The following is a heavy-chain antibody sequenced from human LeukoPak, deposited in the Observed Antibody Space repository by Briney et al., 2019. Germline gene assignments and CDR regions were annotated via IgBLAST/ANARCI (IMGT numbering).Heavy chain of an antibody. V-gene: IGHV1-18*01. D-gene: IGHD3-22*01. CDR1: GYTFTSYG. Sequence: ASVKVSCKASGYTFTSYGISWVRQAPGQGLEWMGWISAYNGNTNYAQKLQGRVTMTTDTSTSTAYVELRSLRSDDTAVYYCARVDLTYYYDSSGYDFDYWGQGTLVTVSS. J-gene: IGHJ4*02. CDR2: ISAYNGNT. CDR3: ARVDLTYYYDSSGYDFDY.